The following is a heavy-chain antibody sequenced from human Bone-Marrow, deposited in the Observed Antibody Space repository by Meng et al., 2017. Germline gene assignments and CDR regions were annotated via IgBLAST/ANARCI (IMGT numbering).Heavy chain of an antibody. CDR1: GYTFTNYG. Sequence: QAQLVQSGGEVKKPGASVKVSCKASGYTFTNYGITWVRQAPGQGLEWMGWINAYNGDTNYAQKLQGRVTMTTDTSTSTAYMELRSLRSDDTAVYYCARGGAHYYDSSGYYRNDAFDIWGQGTMVTVSS. V-gene: IGHV1-18*04. D-gene: IGHD3-22*01. CDR2: INAYNGDT. CDR3: ARGGAHYYDSSGYYRNDAFDI. J-gene: IGHJ3*02.